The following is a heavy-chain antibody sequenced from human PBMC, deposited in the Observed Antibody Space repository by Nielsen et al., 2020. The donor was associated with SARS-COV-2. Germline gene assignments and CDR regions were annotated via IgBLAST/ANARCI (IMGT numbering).Heavy chain of an antibody. J-gene: IGHJ5*02. CDR3: ARDLTPYYGDYSNWFDP. CDR1: GFTFSTYS. CDR2: ISTSSSPK. D-gene: IGHD4-17*01. V-gene: IGHV3-48*01. Sequence: GGSLRLSCAASGFTFSTYSMNWVRQAPGKGLEWVSYISTSSSPKYYADSVKGRFTISRDNSKNTLYLQMNSLRAEDTAVYYCARDLTPYYGDYSNWFDPWGQGTLVTVSS.